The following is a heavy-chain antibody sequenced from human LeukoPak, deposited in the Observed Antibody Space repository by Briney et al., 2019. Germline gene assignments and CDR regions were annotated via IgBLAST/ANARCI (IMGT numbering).Heavy chain of an antibody. Sequence: GGSLRLSCAASGFTFDDYAMHWVCQAPGKGLEWVSLISWDGGSTYYADSVKGRFTISRDNSKNSLYLQMNSLRAEDTALYYCAKDTRGYSYGSTIDYWGQGTLVTVSS. CDR1: GFTFDDYA. J-gene: IGHJ4*02. D-gene: IGHD5-18*01. V-gene: IGHV3-43D*03. CDR3: AKDTRGYSYGSTIDY. CDR2: ISWDGGST.